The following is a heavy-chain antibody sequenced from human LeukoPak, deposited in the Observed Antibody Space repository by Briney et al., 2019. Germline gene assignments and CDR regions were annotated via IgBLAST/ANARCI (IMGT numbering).Heavy chain of an antibody. CDR1: GYTFSGYY. V-gene: IGHV1-2*02. D-gene: IGHD5-18*01. J-gene: IGHJ4*02. CDR2: SNPNSGGT. Sequence: ASVKVSCKASGYTFSGYYIHWVRQAPGQGLEWMGCSNPNSGGTHYAQEFQGRVTMTRDTSISTAYMELSRLRSDDTAVYYCARDGGLVYSYGPPIDFWGQGTLVTVSS. CDR3: ARDGGLVYSYGPPIDF.